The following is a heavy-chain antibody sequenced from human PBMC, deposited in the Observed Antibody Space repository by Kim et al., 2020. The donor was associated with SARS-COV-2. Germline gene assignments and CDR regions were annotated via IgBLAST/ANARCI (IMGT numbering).Heavy chain of an antibody. Sequence: ASVKVSCKASGYTFTSYYMHWVRQAPGQGLEWMGIINPSGGSTSYAQKFQGRVTMTRDTSTSTVYMELSSLRSEDTAVYYCARGNPGSGSYSRSIPDIWGQGTMVTVSS. V-gene: IGHV1-46*01. D-gene: IGHD3-10*01. J-gene: IGHJ3*02. CDR3: ARGNPGSGSYSRSIPDI. CDR2: INPSGGST. CDR1: GYTFTSYY.